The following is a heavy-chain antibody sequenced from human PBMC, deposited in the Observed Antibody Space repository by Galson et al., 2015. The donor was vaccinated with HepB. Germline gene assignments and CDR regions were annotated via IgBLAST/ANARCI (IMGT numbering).Heavy chain of an antibody. V-gene: IGHV3-30*04. D-gene: IGHD4-17*01. CDR1: GFSFDYFP. CDR3: VRPRGEGAGDYQNWSFDL. J-gene: IGHJ2*01. CDR2: ISYTGRYT. Sequence: SLRLSCAASGFSFDYFPMHWVRQAPGKGLGWVAVISYTGRYTNYADFGKGRFTISRDNSKNALYLQMNSLRVEDTALYYCVRPRGEGAGDYQNWSFDLWGRGTLVTVSS.